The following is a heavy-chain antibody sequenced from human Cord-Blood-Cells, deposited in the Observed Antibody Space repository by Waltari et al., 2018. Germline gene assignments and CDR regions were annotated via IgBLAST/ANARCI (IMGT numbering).Heavy chain of an antibody. J-gene: IGHJ4*02. D-gene: IGHD1-26*01. CDR2: INPNSGGT. V-gene: IGHV1-2*02. CDR1: GYTFTGHY. Sequence: QVQLVQSGAEVKKPGASVKVSCNASGYTFTGHYMYWVREAPGQGLEWMGWINPNSGGTNYAKKFQGRDTMTRDTSISTAYMELSRLRSDDTAVYYCARGGWGATHFDYWGQGTLVTVSS. CDR3: ARGGWGATHFDY.